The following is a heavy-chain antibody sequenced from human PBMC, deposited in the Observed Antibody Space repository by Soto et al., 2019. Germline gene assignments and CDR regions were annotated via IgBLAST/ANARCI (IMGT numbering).Heavy chain of an antibody. CDR2: IWYDGSNK. Sequence: PGGSLRLSCAASGFTFSSYGMHWVRQAPGKGLEWVAVIWYDGSNKYYADSVKGRFTISRDNSKNTLYLQMNSLRAEDTAVYYCAGDSSSWYELPLGAPSLAYWGQGTLVTVSS. V-gene: IGHV3-33*01. J-gene: IGHJ4*02. D-gene: IGHD6-13*01. CDR1: GFTFSSYG. CDR3: AGDSSSWYELPLGAPSLAY.